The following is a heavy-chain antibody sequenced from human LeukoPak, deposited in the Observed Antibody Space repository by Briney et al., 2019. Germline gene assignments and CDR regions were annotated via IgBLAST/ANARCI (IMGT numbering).Heavy chain of an antibody. CDR1: GGSISSSSYY. CDR3: ARLGLTSLPAAAALFDP. CDR2: IYYSGST. D-gene: IGHD6-13*01. V-gene: IGHV4-39*01. J-gene: IGHJ5*02. Sequence: SETLSLTCTVSGGSISSSSYYWGWIRQPPGKGLEWIGSIYYSGSTYYNPSLKSRVTISVDTSKNQFSLKLSSVTAADTAVYYCARLGLTSLPAAAALFDPWGQGTLVTVSS.